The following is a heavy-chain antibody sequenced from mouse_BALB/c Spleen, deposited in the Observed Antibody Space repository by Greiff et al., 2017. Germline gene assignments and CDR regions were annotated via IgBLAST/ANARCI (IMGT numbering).Heavy chain of an antibody. J-gene: IGHJ4*01. CDR3: ARAYYDDAMDY. D-gene: IGHD2-4*01. Sequence: EVKLEESGGGLVKPGGSLKLSCAASGFTFSDYYMYWVRQTPEKRLEWVATISDGGSYTYYPDSVKGRFTISRDNAKNNLYLQMSSLKSEDTAMYYCARAYYDDAMDYWGQGTSVTVSS. V-gene: IGHV5-4*02. CDR1: GFTFSDYY. CDR2: ISDGGSYT.